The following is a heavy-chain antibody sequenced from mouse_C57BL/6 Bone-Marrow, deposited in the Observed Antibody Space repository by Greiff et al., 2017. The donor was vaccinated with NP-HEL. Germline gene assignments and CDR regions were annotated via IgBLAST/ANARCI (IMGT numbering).Heavy chain of an antibody. CDR2: IHPSDSDT. CDR1: GYTFTSYW. D-gene: IGHD2-4*01. J-gene: IGHJ3*01. CDR3: ASLYDYGRLFAY. V-gene: IGHV1-74*01. Sequence: QVQLKQPGAELVKPGASVKVSCKASGYTFTSYWMHWVKQRPGQGLEWIGRIHPSDSDTNYNQKFKGKATLTVDKSSSTAYMQLSSLTSEDSAVYYCASLYDYGRLFAYWGQGTLVTVSA.